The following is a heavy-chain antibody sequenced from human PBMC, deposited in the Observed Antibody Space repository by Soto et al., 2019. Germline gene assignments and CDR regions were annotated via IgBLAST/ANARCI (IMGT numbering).Heavy chain of an antibody. V-gene: IGHV1-2*02. CDR3: GRDIQWGSIAPRLDY. CDR1: GYTFTGYY. Sequence: GAAVKVSCKGSGYTFTGYYMHWVRQDPGQGLEWMGWINPNSGGTNYAQKFQGRVTMTRDTSISTAYMELSRLRSDDTAVYYCGRDIQWGSIAPRLDYWGQGTLVTVSS. D-gene: IGHD6-6*01. J-gene: IGHJ4*02. CDR2: INPNSGGT.